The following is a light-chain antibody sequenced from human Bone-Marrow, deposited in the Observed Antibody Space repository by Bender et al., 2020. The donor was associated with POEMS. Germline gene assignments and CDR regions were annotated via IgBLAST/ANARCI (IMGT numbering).Light chain of an antibody. CDR3: AVWDDSLNGWV. J-gene: IGLJ3*02. CDR1: SSDVGMHNH. CDR2: EVT. V-gene: IGLV2-14*02. Sequence: HSALTQPASVSGSPGQSITISCTGTSSDVGMHNHVSWYLQHPGQAPKLIIYEVTKRPSGVPERFSGSKSGNTASLAIRGLQSEDEADYYCAVWDDSLNGWVFGGGTKLTVL.